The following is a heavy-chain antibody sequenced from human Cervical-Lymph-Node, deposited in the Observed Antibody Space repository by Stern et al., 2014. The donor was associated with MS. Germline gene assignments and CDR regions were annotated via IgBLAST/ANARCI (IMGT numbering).Heavy chain of an antibody. V-gene: IGHV1-69*01. CDR1: GGTFSTDK. J-gene: IGHJ4*02. Sequence: QVQLVQSGSEAKKPGSSVKVSCKVSGGTFSTDKISWVRQAPGQGLEWMGAIIPIFGTADYAQRFQDRATIIAAESTSEVHMELSSLRSEDTGVYYCARLGSGYDSSYLDFWGQGTLVTVSS. CDR2: IIPIFGTA. CDR3: ARLGSGYDSSYLDF. D-gene: IGHD5-12*01.